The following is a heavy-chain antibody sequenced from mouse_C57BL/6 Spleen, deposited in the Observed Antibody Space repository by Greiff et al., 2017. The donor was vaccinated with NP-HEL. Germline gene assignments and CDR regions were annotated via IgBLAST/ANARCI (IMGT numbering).Heavy chain of an antibody. CDR1: GYTFTDYE. D-gene: IGHD2-1*01. Sequence: LQESGAELVRPGASVTLSCKASGYTFTDYEMHWVKQTPVHGLEWIGAIDPETGGTAYNQKFKGKAILTADKSSSTAYMELRSLTSEDSAVYYCTREAGNYGLDYWGQGTTLTVSS. CDR3: TREAGNYGLDY. CDR2: IDPETGGT. V-gene: IGHV1-15*01. J-gene: IGHJ2*01.